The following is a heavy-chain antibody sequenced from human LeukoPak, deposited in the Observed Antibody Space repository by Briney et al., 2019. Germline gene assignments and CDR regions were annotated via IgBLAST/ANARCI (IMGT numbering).Heavy chain of an antibody. D-gene: IGHD4-17*01. CDR2: INHSGST. CDR1: GGSFSGYY. Sequence: PSETLSLTCAVYGGSFSGYYWSWIRQPPGKGLEWIGEINHSGSTNYSPSLKSRVTISVDTSKNQFSLKLSSVTAADTAVYYCAMNYGAGYGMDVWGQGTTVTVSS. V-gene: IGHV4-34*01. J-gene: IGHJ6*02. CDR3: AMNYGAGYGMDV.